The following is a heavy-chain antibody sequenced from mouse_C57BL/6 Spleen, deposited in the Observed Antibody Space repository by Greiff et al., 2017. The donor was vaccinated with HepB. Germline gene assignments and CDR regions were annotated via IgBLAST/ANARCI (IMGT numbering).Heavy chain of an antibody. Sequence: QVQLKQSGAELVKPGASVKISCKASGYAFSSYWMNWVKQRPGKGLEWIGQIYPGDGDTNYNGKFKGKATLTADKSSSTAYMQLSSLTSEDSAVYFSASTRLLRGFAYWGQGTLVTVSA. V-gene: IGHV1-80*01. J-gene: IGHJ3*01. CDR3: ASTRLLRGFAY. D-gene: IGHD1-1*01. CDR1: GYAFSSYW. CDR2: IYPGDGDT.